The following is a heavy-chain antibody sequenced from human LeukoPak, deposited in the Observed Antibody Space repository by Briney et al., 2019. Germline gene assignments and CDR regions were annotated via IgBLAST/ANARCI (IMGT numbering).Heavy chain of an antibody. CDR1: GYTFTGYY. CDR3: ARVSYYGSGDAFDI. CDR2: INPNSGGT. D-gene: IGHD3-10*01. Sequence: GASVKVSCKASGYTFTGYYMHWVRQAPGQGLEWMGWINPNSGGTNYAQKFQGRVTMTTDTSTSTAYMELRSLRSDDTAVYYCARVSYYGSGDAFDIWGQGTMVTVSS. V-gene: IGHV1-2*02. J-gene: IGHJ3*02.